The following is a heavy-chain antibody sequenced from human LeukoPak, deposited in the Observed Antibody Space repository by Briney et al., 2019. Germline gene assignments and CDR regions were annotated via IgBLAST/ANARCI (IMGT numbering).Heavy chain of an antibody. CDR2: IKKDGSEK. D-gene: IGHD2-15*01. CDR3: CPVMVAATEGGDY. V-gene: IGHV3-7*01. J-gene: IGHJ4*02. CDR1: GLTFGSYW. Sequence: GGSLRLSCAASGLTFGSYWMTWVRQAPGKGLEWVANIKKDGSEKYYVDSVKGRFTISRDNSKNTLFLQMNSLRAEDTAVYYCCPVMVAATEGGDYWGQGTLVTVSS.